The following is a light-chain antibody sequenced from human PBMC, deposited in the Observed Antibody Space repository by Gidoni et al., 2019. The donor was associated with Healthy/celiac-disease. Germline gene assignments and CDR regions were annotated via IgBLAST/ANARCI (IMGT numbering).Light chain of an antibody. Sequence: SYALTQPPSFSVSPGQTASITCSGDKLGDKYACWYQQKPGQSPVLVIYQDSKRPSGIPERFSGSNAGNTATLTISGTQAMDEADYYCQAWDSSTGVFGGGTKLTVL. J-gene: IGLJ3*02. CDR3: QAWDSSTGV. CDR1: KLGDKY. V-gene: IGLV3-1*01. CDR2: QDS.